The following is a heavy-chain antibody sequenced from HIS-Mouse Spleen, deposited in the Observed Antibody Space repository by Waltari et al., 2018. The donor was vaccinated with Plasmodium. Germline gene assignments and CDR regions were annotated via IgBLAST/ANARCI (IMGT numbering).Heavy chain of an antibody. CDR3: ARDLGVTIFGVVIGYFDY. CDR1: GFTFSSDS. J-gene: IGHJ4*02. D-gene: IGHD3-3*01. CDR2: ISSSSSTI. Sequence: EVQLVESGGGLVQPGGSLRLSCAASGFTFSSDSMNWVRQAPGKGLEWVSYISSSSSTIYYADSVKGRFTISRDNAKNSLYLQMNSLRAEDTAVYYCARDLGVTIFGVVIGYFDYWGQGTLVTVSS. V-gene: IGHV3-48*01.